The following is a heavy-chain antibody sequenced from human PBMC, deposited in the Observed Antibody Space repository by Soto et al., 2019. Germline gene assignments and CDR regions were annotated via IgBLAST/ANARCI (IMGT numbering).Heavy chain of an antibody. Sequence: QVQLVQSGAEVKKPGSSVKVSCKASGGTFSSYAISWVRQAPGQGLEWMGGIIPIFGTANYAQKFQGRFTITADESTSTAYLELSSLRSEDTAVYYCARSRDIVVVPAAIDIGYYGMDVWGQGPKVTVSS. V-gene: IGHV1-69*01. CDR2: IIPIFGTA. CDR3: ARSRDIVVVPAAIDIGYYGMDV. D-gene: IGHD2-2*02. J-gene: IGHJ6*02. CDR1: GGTFSSYA.